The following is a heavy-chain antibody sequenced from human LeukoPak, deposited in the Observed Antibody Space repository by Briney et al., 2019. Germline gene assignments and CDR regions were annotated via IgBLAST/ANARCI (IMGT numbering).Heavy chain of an antibody. Sequence: PGGALRLSCAASGFTFSSYAMHWVRQAPGKGLERVAVISYDGSNKYYADSVKGRFTISRDNSKNTLYLQMNSLRAEDTAVYYCARGEQQLNYYYYYGMDVWGKGTTVTVSS. CDR3: ARGEQQLNYYYYYGMDV. V-gene: IGHV3-30*04. D-gene: IGHD6-13*01. J-gene: IGHJ6*04. CDR2: ISYDGSNK. CDR1: GFTFSSYA.